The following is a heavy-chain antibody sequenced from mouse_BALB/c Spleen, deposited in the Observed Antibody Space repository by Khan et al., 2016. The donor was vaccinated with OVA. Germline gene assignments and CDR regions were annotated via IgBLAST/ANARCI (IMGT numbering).Heavy chain of an antibody. Sequence: EVELVESGGDLVKPGGSLKLSCAASGFTFSTYAMSWVRQTPDKRLEWVAALSTGGSYTYYQDSVKGRFTMSRDNATTTLYLQMSSLKSEDTAMYYCTRLAYYWNREGFAYWGQGTLVTVSA. V-gene: IGHV5-6*01. CDR2: LSTGGSYT. CDR3: TRLAYYWNREGFAY. CDR1: GFTFSTYA. J-gene: IGHJ3*01. D-gene: IGHD1-1*01.